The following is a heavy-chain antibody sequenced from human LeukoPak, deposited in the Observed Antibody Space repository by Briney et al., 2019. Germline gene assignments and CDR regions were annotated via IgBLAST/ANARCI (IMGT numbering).Heavy chain of an antibody. D-gene: IGHD6-19*01. CDR1: GYTFTGYY. CDR2: INPNSGGT. CDR3: ARGGIAVAGDFDY. V-gene: IGHV1-2*02. Sequence: ASVKVSCKASGYTFTGYYMHWVRQAPGQGLEWMGWINPNSGGTNYAQKFQGRVTMTRDTSISTAYMELSRLGSDDTAVYYCARGGIAVAGDFDYWGQGTLVTVSS. J-gene: IGHJ4*02.